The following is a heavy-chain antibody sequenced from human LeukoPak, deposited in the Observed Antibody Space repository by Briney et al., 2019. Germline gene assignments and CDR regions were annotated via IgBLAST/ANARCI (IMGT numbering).Heavy chain of an antibody. CDR1: GGSISGSSYY. D-gene: IGHD3-22*01. CDR3: AKCYDSSSWDAFDI. V-gene: IGHV4-39*07. J-gene: IGHJ3*02. Sequence: PSETLSLTCTVSGGSISGSSYYWGWIRQPPGKGLEWIGSIYYSGTTYYNPSLKSRVTIPVDTSKNQFSLKLSSVTAADTAVYYCAKCYDSSSWDAFDIWGQGTMVTVSS. CDR2: IYYSGTT.